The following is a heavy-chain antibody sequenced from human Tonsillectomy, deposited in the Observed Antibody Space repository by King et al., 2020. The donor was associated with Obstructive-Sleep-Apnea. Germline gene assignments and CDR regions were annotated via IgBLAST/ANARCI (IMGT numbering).Heavy chain of an antibody. CDR2: IYSGGST. CDR1: GFTVSSNY. D-gene: IGHD3-22*01. J-gene: IGHJ3*01. V-gene: IGHV3-53*04. CDR3: ARVLPDYYDSSGYDFEL. Sequence: VQLVESGGGLVQPGGSLRLSCAASGFTVSSNYMSWVRQAPGKGLEWVSVIYSGGSTYYADSVQGRFTMSRHNSKKTLYLQMNSLRAEDTAVYYCARVLPDYYDSSGYDFELWGQGTMVTVSS.